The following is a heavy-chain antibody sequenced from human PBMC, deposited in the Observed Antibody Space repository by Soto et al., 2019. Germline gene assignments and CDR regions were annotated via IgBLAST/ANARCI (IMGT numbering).Heavy chain of an antibody. V-gene: IGHV1-69*06. CDR3: ASGPPSDIVATTNYYYGMDV. CDR2: IIPIFGTA. J-gene: IGHJ6*02. Sequence: SVKVSCKASGGTFSSYAISWVRQAPGQGLEWMGGIIPIFGTANYAQKFQGRVTITADKSTSTAYMELSSLRSEDTAVYYCASGPPSDIVATTNYYYGMDVWGQGTTVTVSS. D-gene: IGHD5-12*01. CDR1: GGTFSSYA.